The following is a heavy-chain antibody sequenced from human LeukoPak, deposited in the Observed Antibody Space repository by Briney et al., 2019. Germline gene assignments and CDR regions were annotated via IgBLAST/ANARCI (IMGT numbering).Heavy chain of an antibody. D-gene: IGHD5-12*01. V-gene: IGHV3-23*01. J-gene: IGHJ4*02. Sequence: GGSLRLSCAASGFTFSSYAMSWVRQAPGKGLEWVSAISGSGGSTYYADSVKGRFTISRDNSKNTLYLQMNSLRAEDTAVYYCAKENWVVATIINYYFDYWGQGTLVTVSS. CDR2: ISGSGGST. CDR3: AKENWVVATIINYYFDY. CDR1: GFTFSSYA.